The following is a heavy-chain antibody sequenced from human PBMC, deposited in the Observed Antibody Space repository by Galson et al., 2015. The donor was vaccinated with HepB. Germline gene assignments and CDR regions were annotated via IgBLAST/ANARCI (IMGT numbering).Heavy chain of an antibody. V-gene: IGHV1-3*01. J-gene: IGHJ4*02. Sequence: SCKASGYTFTSYAMHWVRQAPGQRLEWMGWINAGNGNTKYSQKFQGRVTITRDTSASTAYMELSSLRSEDTAVYYCARDYYGSGSYGGDYWGQGTLVTVSS. CDR2: INAGNGNT. CDR1: GYTFTSYA. CDR3: ARDYYGSGSYGGDY. D-gene: IGHD3-10*01.